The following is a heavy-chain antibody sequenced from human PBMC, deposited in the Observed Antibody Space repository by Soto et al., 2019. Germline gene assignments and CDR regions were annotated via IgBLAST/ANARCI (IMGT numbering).Heavy chain of an antibody. D-gene: IGHD3-10*01. Sequence: LRLSCATSGFTFTDHYMTWIRQAPGKGLEWVSYISQSGTTIHYADSVKGRFTVSRDNAQKSLYLQMDSLRAEDTAVYYCAADTFYYASSYWGQGTLVTVSS. V-gene: IGHV3-11*01. CDR1: GFTFTDHY. CDR2: ISQSGTTI. J-gene: IGHJ4*02. CDR3: AADTFYYASSY.